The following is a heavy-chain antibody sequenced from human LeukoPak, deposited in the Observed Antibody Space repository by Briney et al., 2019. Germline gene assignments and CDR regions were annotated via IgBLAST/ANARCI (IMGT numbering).Heavy chain of an antibody. J-gene: IGHJ6*02. CDR1: GFTFSNYE. CDR2: ISSSGSFI. Sequence: PGGSLRLSCAASGFTFSNYEMNWVRQAPGKGLEWVSYISSSGSFIYYADSVKGRFTISRDNAKNSLYLQMNSLRAEDTAVYYCARDPTGGDRSMDVWGQGTTVTVSS. V-gene: IGHV3-48*03. CDR3: ARDPTGGDRSMDV. D-gene: IGHD2-8*02.